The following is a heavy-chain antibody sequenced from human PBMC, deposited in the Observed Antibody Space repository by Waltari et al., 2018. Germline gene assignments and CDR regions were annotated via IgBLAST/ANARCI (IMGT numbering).Heavy chain of an antibody. V-gene: IGHV3-23*01. CDR3: AKSLEPDRLRYGMDV. CDR1: GFPFRSYA. Sequence: EVQLLESGGGFSQPGGSVRLPCAAPGFPFRSYALSWVRQAPGKGLQWVSGVNIDGGWTYYANSVRGRFTISRDNSKNTLYLQMYSLRAEDTAIYYCAKSLEPDRLRYGMDVWGQGTTVTVSS. D-gene: IGHD6-6*01. J-gene: IGHJ6*02. CDR2: VNIDGGWT.